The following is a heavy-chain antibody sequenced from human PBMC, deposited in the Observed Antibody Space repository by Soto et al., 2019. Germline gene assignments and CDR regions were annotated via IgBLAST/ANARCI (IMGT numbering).Heavy chain of an antibody. CDR1: GWSFSGYY. Sequence: SETLSLACAIYGWSFSGYYWSWIRQPPGTGLEWIGEINHSGSTNYNPSLKSRVTISVDTPKNQFSLKLSSVTAADTAVYYCARRDENLPTHDLAGVVAATPAFDPWGQGTLVTVS. CDR2: INHSGST. D-gene: IGHD2-15*01. J-gene: IGHJ5*02. V-gene: IGHV4-34*01. CDR3: ARRDENLPTHDLAGVVAATPAFDP.